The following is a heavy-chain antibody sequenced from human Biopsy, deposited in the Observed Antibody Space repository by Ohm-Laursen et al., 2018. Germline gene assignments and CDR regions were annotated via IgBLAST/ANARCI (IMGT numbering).Heavy chain of an antibody. CDR1: NVSFSSFY. CDR3: ARQDGYLGYEY. Sequence: GTLSLTCPVYNVSFSSFYWSWIRQPPGKGLEWIGYISGSSNTNYNPSLKSRVTLSTDTSETQFSLRLSSVTAADTAVYYCARQDGYLGYEYWGQGALVTVSS. CDR2: ISGSSNT. J-gene: IGHJ4*02. D-gene: IGHD5-24*01. V-gene: IGHV4-59*08.